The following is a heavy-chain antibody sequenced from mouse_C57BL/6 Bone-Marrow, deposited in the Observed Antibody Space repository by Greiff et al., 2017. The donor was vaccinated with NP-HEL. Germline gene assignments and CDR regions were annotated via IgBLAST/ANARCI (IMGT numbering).Heavy chain of an antibody. Sequence: VKLVESGAELVKPGASVKMSCKASGYTFTTYPIEWMKQNHGKSLEWIGNFHPYNDDTKYNEKFKGKATLTVEKSSSTVYLELSRLTSDDSAVYYCARGRIYYGYADYWGQGTTLTVSS. D-gene: IGHD2-2*01. CDR3: ARGRIYYGYADY. CDR2: FHPYNDDT. CDR1: GYTFTTYP. V-gene: IGHV1-47*01. J-gene: IGHJ2*01.